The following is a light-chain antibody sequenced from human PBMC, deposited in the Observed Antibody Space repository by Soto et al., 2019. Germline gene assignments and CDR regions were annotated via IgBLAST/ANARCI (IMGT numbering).Light chain of an antibody. CDR3: QSFDINNVV. V-gene: IGLV6-57*04. J-gene: IGLJ2*01. CDR2: EDS. Sequence: NFMLTQPYSVSESPGKTVTISCTRSSGSIASNYVQWYQQRPGSAPTPVIYEDSQRPSGVPDRFSGSIDSSSNSASLTISRLQTEDEADYYCQSFDINNVVFGGGTKLTVL. CDR1: SGSIASNY.